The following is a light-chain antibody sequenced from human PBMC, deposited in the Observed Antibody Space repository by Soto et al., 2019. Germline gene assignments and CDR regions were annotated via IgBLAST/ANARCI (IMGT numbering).Light chain of an antibody. CDR3: PQRHSHPAA. J-gene: IGKJ4*01. V-gene: IGKV1-9*01. CDR2: SAS. CDR1: QGITSY. Sequence: QYTKTQSSLSASVGDRVTITCRCSQGITSYLAWYQQRPGKAPGLLIYSASTLQSGVPSRFSGSGYGTDFSLTISNLQPEDCATYYWPQRHSHPAAFRGGTRVDSK.